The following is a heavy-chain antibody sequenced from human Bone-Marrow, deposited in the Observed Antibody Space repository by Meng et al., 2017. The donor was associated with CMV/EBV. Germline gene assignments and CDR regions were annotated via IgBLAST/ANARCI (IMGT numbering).Heavy chain of an antibody. J-gene: IGHJ4*02. CDR3: VLSGAAAGRLDY. CDR2: IIPILGIA. V-gene: IGHV1-69*10. D-gene: IGHD6-13*01. Sequence: SVKVSCKASGGTFSSYAISWVRQAPGQGLEWMGGIIPILGIANYAQKFQGRVTITADKSTSTAYMELSSLRSEDTAVYYCVLSGAAAGRLDYWGQGTLVTVSS. CDR1: GGTFSSYA.